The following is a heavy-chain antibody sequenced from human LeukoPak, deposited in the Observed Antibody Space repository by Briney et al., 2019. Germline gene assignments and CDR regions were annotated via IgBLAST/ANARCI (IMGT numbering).Heavy chain of an antibody. J-gene: IGHJ4*02. Sequence: SETLSLTCAVSGGSISSGGYSWSWIRQPPGKGLEWIGYIYHSGSTYYNPSLKSRVTISVDRSKNQFSLKLSSVTAADTAVYYCARAPDGDTLYDYWGQGTLVTVSS. CDR3: ARAPDGDTLYDY. V-gene: IGHV4-30-2*01. CDR1: GGSISSGGYS. CDR2: IYHSGST. D-gene: IGHD5-18*01.